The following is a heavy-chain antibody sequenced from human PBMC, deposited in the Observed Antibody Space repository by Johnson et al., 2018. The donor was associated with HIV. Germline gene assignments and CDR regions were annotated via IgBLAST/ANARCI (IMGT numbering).Heavy chain of an antibody. J-gene: IGHJ3*02. V-gene: IGHV3-30*03. CDR3: ARDQDWGYYDSTAFDI. Sequence: VQLVESGGGLVKPGRSLRLSCVVSGSTFSDHYMSWVRQAPGKGLEWVAVISYDGSNKYYADSVKGRFTISRDNSKNTLYLQMNSLRAEDTAVYYCARDQDWGYYDSTAFDIWGQGTMVTVSS. D-gene: IGHD3-22*01. CDR2: ISYDGSNK. CDR1: GSTFSDHY.